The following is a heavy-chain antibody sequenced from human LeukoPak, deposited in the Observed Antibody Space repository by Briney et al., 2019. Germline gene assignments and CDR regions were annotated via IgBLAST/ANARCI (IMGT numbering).Heavy chain of an antibody. V-gene: IGHV3-7*01. J-gene: IGHJ4*02. CDR3: ARDAGRGIAVAGTYFDY. CDR1: GFTFSSYW. CDR2: IKQDGSEK. Sequence: GGSLRLSCAASGFTFSSYWMSWVRQAPGKGLEWVANIKQDGSEKYYVDSVKGRFTISRDNAKNSLYLQMNSLRAEDTAVYYCARDAGRGIAVAGTYFDYWGQGTLVTVSS. D-gene: IGHD6-19*01.